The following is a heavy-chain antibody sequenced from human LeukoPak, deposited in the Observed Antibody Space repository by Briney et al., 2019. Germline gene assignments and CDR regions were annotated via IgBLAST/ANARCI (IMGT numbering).Heavy chain of an antibody. Sequence: KPSETLSLTCTVSGDSISNYYWSWIRQSPGKGLEWIGYIYYSGSTNYNPSLKSRVTISVDTSKNQFSLKLSSVTAADTAVYYCARETCSGDSCFQFDFWGQGTLVTVSS. V-gene: IGHV4-59*01. J-gene: IGHJ4*02. CDR3: ARETCSGDSCFQFDF. CDR2: IYYSGST. CDR1: GDSISNYY. D-gene: IGHD2-15*01.